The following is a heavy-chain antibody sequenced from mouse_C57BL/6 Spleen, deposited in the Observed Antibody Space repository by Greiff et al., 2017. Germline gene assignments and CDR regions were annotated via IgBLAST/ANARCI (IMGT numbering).Heavy chain of an antibody. J-gene: IGHJ1*03. Sequence: VQLQQPGTELVKPGASVKLSCKASGYTFTSYWMHWVKQRPGQGLEWIGNINPSNGGTNYNEKFKSKATLTVDKSSSTDYMQLSSLTSEDSAVYYCARGVYYSNWYFDVWGTGTTVTVSS. CDR3: ARGVYYSNWYFDV. V-gene: IGHV1-53*01. CDR2: INPSNGGT. D-gene: IGHD2-5*01. CDR1: GYTFTSYW.